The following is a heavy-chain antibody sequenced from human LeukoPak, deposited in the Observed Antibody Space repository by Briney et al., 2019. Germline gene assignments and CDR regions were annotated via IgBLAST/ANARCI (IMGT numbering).Heavy chain of an antibody. J-gene: IGHJ4*02. CDR1: GYTFTNYD. CDR3: ARGTNSSSWSYYFDY. D-gene: IGHD6-13*01. V-gene: IGHV1-8*03. Sequence: ASVKVSCKASGYTFTNYDINWVRQATGQGLEWMGWMNPNSGNTAYAQKFQGRVTITRNTSINTAYMELSSLRSDDTAVYYCARGTNSSSWSYYFDYWGQGTLVTVSS. CDR2: MNPNSGNT.